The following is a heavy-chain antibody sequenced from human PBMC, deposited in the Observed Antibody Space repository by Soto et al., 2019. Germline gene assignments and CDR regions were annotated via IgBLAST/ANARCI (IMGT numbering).Heavy chain of an antibody. Sequence: SETLSLTCTVSGGSISSYRWSWIRQPAWKGLEWTGRISNNGNTQYNPSLKSRVTVSVDTSRNQFFLNLHSVTAADSAVYFCGRESGETWDYEAYWGQGTPVTVSS. V-gene: IGHV4-4*07. D-gene: IGHD1-7*01. J-gene: IGHJ4*02. CDR1: GGSISSYR. CDR2: ISNNGNT. CDR3: GRESGETWDYEAY.